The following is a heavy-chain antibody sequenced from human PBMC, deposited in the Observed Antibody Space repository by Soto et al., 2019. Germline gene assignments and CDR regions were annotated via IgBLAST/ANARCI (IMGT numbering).Heavy chain of an antibody. CDR1: GGSISSSSYY. J-gene: IGHJ5*02. CDR3: ERETYYYDSSGYQLRGNWFDP. Sequence: SETLSLTCTVSGGSISSSSYYWGWIRQPPGKGLEWIGSIYYSGSTYYNPSLKSRVTISVDTSKNQFSLKLSSVTAADTAVYYCERETYYYDSSGYQLRGNWFDPWGQGTMVTFS. V-gene: IGHV4-39*02. D-gene: IGHD3-22*01. CDR2: IYYSGST.